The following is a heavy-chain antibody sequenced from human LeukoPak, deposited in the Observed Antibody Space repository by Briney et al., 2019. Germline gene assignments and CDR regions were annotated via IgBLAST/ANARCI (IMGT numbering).Heavy chain of an antibody. CDR2: IRYDGSNK. CDR3: AKGNGYSYGRYYFDY. D-gene: IGHD5-18*01. V-gene: IGHV3-30*02. Sequence: PGGSLRLSCAASGFTFSSYAMTWVRQAPGKGLEWVAFIRYDGSNKYYADSVKGRFTISRDNSKNTLYLQMNSLRAEDTAVYYRAKGNGYSYGRYYFDYWGQGTLVTVSS. J-gene: IGHJ4*02. CDR1: GFTFSSYA.